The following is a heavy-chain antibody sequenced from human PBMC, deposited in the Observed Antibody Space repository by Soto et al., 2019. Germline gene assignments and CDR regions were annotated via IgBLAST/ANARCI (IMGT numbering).Heavy chain of an antibody. CDR3: ARTDIVSGGYKDYYYMDV. CDR2: IKQDGSEE. Sequence: EVQLVESGGGLVQPGGSLRLSCVASGFTLSSYWMSWVRQAPGKGLEWVGHIKQDGSEEYYVDSVKGRFTVSRDNANNSLYLQMNNPRAEDTAVYYCARTDIVSGGYKDYYYMDVWGKGTTVTVSS. J-gene: IGHJ6*03. D-gene: IGHD3-10*01. V-gene: IGHV3-7*01. CDR1: GFTLSSYW.